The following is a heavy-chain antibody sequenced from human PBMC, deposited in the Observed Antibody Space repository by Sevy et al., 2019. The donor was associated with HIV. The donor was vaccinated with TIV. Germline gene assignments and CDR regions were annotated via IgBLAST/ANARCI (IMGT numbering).Heavy chain of an antibody. D-gene: IGHD6-13*01. CDR1: GFTFSSYW. Sequence: GGSLRLSCAASGFTFSSYWMSWVRQAPGKGLEWVANIKQDGSEKYYVDSVKGRFTISRDNAKNSLYLQMNSLRAEDTAVYSCAREGGYSSSWYHYYWGQGTLVTVSS. V-gene: IGHV3-7*01. CDR2: IKQDGSEK. J-gene: IGHJ4*02. CDR3: AREGGYSSSWYHYY.